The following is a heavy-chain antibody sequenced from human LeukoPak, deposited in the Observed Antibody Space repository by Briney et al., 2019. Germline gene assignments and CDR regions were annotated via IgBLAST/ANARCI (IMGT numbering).Heavy chain of an antibody. V-gene: IGHV4-59*08. CDR2: IYYSAST. Sequence: SETLFLTCTVSGGSISSYYWSRIRQPPGKGLERIGYIYYSASTNDNPSLKSRVTISVDTSKNQFSLKLSSVTAADTAVYYCARVFYSSGWYYFDYWGQGTLVTVSS. J-gene: IGHJ4*02. D-gene: IGHD6-19*01. CDR1: GGSISSYY. CDR3: ARVFYSSGWYYFDY.